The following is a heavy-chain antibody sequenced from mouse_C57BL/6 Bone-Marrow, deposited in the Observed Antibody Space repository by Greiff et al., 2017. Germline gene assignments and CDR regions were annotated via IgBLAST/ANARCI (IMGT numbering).Heavy chain of an antibody. D-gene: IGHD2-3*01. J-gene: IGHJ3*01. Sequence: VQLKESGPGMVKPSQSLSLTCTVTGYSITSGYDWHWIRHFPGNKLEWMGYISYSGSTNYNPSLKSRISITHDTSKNHFFLKLNSVTTEDTATYYCARDGYYPWFAYWGQGTLVTVSA. V-gene: IGHV3-1*01. CDR1: GYSITSGYD. CDR3: ARDGYYPWFAY. CDR2: ISYSGST.